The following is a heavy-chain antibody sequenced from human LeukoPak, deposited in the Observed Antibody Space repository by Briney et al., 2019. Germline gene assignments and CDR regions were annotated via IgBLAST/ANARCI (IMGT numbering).Heavy chain of an antibody. J-gene: IGHJ4*02. D-gene: IGHD5-12*01. CDR2: IIPIFGTA. V-gene: IGHV1-69*13. CDR1: GGTFSSYA. CDR3: ARDRVNSGYDSTGFDY. Sequence: SVKVSCKASGGTFSSYAISWVRQAPGQGLEWMGGIIPIFGTANYAQKFQGRVTITADESTSTAYMELSSLGSEDTAVYYCARDRVNSGYDSTGFDYWGQGTLVTVSS.